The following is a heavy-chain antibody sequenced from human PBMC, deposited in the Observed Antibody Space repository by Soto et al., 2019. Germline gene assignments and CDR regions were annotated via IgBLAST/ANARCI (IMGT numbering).Heavy chain of an antibody. CDR1: GYRFTSYW. CDR3: ASVISSGYWGHDY. D-gene: IGHD3-22*01. J-gene: IGHJ4*02. CDR2: IYPGDSDT. V-gene: IGHV5-51*01. Sequence: GESLKISCQGSGYRFTSYWIGWVRQMPGKGLEWMGIIYPGDSDTKYSPSFQGQVTISADKSISTAYLQWSSLKASDTAMYYCASVISSGYWGHDYWGQRTLVTVS.